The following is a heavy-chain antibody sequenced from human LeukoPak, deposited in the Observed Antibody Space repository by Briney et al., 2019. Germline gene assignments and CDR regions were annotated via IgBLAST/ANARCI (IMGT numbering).Heavy chain of an antibody. CDR2: IYYSGST. CDR1: GGSISSYY. J-gene: IGHJ4*02. Sequence: SEXLSLTCTVSGGSISSYYWSWIRQPPGKGLEWIGYIYYSGSTNYNPSLKSRVTISVDTSKNQFSLKLSSVTAADTAVYYCARCLGELSFDYWGQGTLVTVSS. D-gene: IGHD3-16*02. V-gene: IGHV4-59*01. CDR3: ARCLGELSFDY.